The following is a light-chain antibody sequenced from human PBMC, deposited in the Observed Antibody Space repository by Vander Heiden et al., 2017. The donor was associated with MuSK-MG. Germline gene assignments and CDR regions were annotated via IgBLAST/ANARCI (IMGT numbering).Light chain of an antibody. CDR3: QQYRGSRT. CDR2: GAS. V-gene: IGKV3-20*01. J-gene: IGKJ1*01. Sequence: SVLTQSPGTLSLSPGERATLSCRASQNVGSNHLAWYQQKPGQAPRLLIYGASTRATGLPVRFSGSGSGTDFTLTISRLEPEDFAVYYRQQYRGSRTFGQGTRVEIK. CDR1: QNVGSNH.